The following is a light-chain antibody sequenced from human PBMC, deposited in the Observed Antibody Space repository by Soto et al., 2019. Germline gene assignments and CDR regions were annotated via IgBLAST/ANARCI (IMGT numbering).Light chain of an antibody. CDR2: AAS. CDR3: QQTYSIPYT. Sequence: DIQMTQFPSSLSASVGDRVTITCRASQSISNYLNWYRQRPGKAPALLIFAASTLQRGAPSRFSGSESGSDFTLTISSLQPEDFATYYCQQTYSIPYTFGQGSNLDI. CDR1: QSISNY. J-gene: IGKJ2*01. V-gene: IGKV1-39*01.